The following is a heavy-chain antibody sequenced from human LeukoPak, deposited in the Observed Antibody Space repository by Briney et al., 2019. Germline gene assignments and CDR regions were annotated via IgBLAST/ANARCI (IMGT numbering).Heavy chain of an antibody. J-gene: IGHJ6*02. D-gene: IGHD3-10*01. V-gene: IGHV3-23*01. CDR1: GFTFSSYA. Sequence: PGGSLRLSCAASGFTFSSYAMRWVRQAPGKGLEWVSAISGSGGSTYYADSVKGRFTISRDNSKNTLYLQMNSLRAEDTAVYYCASDPMVRGVIDYYYGMDVWGQGTTVTVSS. CDR3: ASDPMVRGVIDYYYGMDV. CDR2: ISGSGGST.